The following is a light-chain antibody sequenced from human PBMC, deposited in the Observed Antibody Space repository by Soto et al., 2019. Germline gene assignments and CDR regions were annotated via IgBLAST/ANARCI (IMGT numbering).Light chain of an antibody. CDR1: QSISNW. Sequence: DIQMTQSPSSLSASVGDRVTITCRASQSISNWLAWYQQKPGKAPKLLIYDASTLESGVPSRFSGSGSETEFTLTISSLKPDDFATYHCQQYEGNPTFGQGTTVEVK. CDR3: QQYEGNPT. J-gene: IGKJ1*01. V-gene: IGKV1-5*01. CDR2: DAS.